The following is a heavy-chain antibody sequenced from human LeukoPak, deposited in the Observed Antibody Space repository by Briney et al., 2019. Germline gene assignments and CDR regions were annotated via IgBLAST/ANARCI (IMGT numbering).Heavy chain of an antibody. CDR2: IIPIFGAA. CDR1: GGTFSSYA. D-gene: IGHD6-6*01. Sequence: SVKVSCKTSGGTFSSYAISWVRQAPGQGLEWMGGIIPIFGAANYAQKFQGRVTIITDGSTSTAYMELSSLRSEDTAVYYCARDTYSSSSGGGYYFDYWGQGTLVTVSS. V-gene: IGHV1-69*05. CDR3: ARDTYSSSSGGGYYFDY. J-gene: IGHJ4*02.